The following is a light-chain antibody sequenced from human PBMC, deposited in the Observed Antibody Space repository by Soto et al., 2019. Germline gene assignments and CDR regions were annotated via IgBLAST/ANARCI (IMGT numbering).Light chain of an antibody. CDR3: VLYMGSVIWV. CDR2: STN. Sequence: QTVVTQEPSFSVSPGRTVTLTCGLSSGSVSTSYYPSWYQQTPGQAPRTLIYSTNTRSSGVPDRFSGSILGNKAALTITGAQADDEYDYYCVLYMGSVIWVFGGGTKLTVL. CDR1: SGSVSTSYY. V-gene: IGLV8-61*01. J-gene: IGLJ3*02.